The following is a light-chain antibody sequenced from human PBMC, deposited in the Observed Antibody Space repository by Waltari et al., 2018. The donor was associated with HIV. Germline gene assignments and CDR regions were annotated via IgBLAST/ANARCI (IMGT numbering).Light chain of an antibody. CDR1: SAAFSLHNH. CDR2: DDN. CDR3: SSYMNSGTLV. J-gene: IGLJ3*02. V-gene: IGLV2-14*01. Sequence: QSGLTQPASVSGSLGQLITISCFASSAAFSLHNHVSWYQHHPDKAPQLVIYDDNIRPSVIPFRFSASKSGNTASLTISGLQVDDEADYYCSSYMNSGTLVFGGGTKVTVL.